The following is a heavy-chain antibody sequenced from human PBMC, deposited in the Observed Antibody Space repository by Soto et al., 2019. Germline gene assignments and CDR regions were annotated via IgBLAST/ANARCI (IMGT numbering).Heavy chain of an antibody. V-gene: IGHV4-34*01. CDR1: VGSFSGYY. Sequence: SETLSLTCAVYVGSFSGYYWTWIRQPPGKGLEWIGEINHSGSTKYNPSLKSRVTTSVDTSKNQISLKLSSVTAADTAVYYCARGADFWSGIPFDYWGQGTLVTVSS. D-gene: IGHD3-3*01. CDR2: INHSGST. CDR3: ARGADFWSGIPFDY. J-gene: IGHJ4*02.